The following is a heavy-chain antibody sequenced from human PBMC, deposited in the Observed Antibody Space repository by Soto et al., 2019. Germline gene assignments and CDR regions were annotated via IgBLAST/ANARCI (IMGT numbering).Heavy chain of an antibody. CDR3: ARPDIVTTNWFDP. Sequence: QVHLQQWGAGLLKPSETLSLTCAVYGESFIGYYWTWIRQPPGKGLEWIGEINHRGSTNYNPSLKIRVTISIDTSKNQFSLKLPSVTAADTSGYYCARPDIVTTNWFDPCGQGTLVTVSA. V-gene: IGHV4-34*02. CDR2: INHRGST. CDR1: GESFIGYY. D-gene: IGHD5-12*01. J-gene: IGHJ5*02.